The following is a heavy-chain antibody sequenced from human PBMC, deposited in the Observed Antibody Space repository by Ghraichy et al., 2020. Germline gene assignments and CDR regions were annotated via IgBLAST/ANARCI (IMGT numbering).Heavy chain of an antibody. Sequence: GGSLRLSCAASGFTVSTNFMSWVRQAPGKGLEWVSVIYTGGSTIYADSVKGRFTISRDNSKNTLYLQMNSLRAEDTAVYFCARDPEITVFGVRYGMDVWGLGTTVIVSS. CDR3: ARDPEITVFGVRYGMDV. D-gene: IGHD3-3*01. J-gene: IGHJ6*02. V-gene: IGHV3-66*01. CDR2: IYTGGST. CDR1: GFTVSTNF.